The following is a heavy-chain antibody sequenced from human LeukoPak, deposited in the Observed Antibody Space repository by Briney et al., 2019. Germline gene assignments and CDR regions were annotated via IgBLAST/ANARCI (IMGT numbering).Heavy chain of an antibody. CDR2: ISSSGGTI. CDR3: ASRPPPSRGPYDY. CDR1: GVTFSNYE. Sequence: PGGSLRLSCAASGVTFSNYEMNGVRQAPGKGLEWVSYISSSGGTIYYADSVKGRFTISRDNAKNSLYLQMHSLRAEDTAVYYCASRPPPSRGPYDYWGQGTLVTVSS. V-gene: IGHV3-48*03. D-gene: IGHD3-10*01. J-gene: IGHJ4*02.